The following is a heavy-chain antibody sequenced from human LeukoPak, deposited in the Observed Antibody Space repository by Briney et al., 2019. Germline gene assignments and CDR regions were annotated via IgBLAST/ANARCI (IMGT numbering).Heavy chain of an antibody. J-gene: IGHJ4*02. CDR1: GGSISSNNW. CDR2: IYHSGST. D-gene: IGHD1-26*01. CDR3: ARSAQWELRLDY. Sequence: SGTLSLTCAVSGGSISSNNWWNWVRQPPGKGLEWIGEIYHSGSTNYNPSLKSRVTISRDKSKNQFSLKLNSVTAADTAVYYCARSAQWELRLDYWGQGTLVTVSS. V-gene: IGHV4-4*02.